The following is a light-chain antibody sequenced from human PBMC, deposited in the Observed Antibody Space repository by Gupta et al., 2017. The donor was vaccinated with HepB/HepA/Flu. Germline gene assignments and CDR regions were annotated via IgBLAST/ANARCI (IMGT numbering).Light chain of an antibody. CDR1: QNINSY. CDR2: GAF. Sequence: DIQMTQSPSSLSASVGDRITITCRASQNINSYLNWYQQSPGKAPNLLIFGAFSLQSGVPSRFSGSGSGTDFTLTISILPPEDFTTYYCQQSYSSPQTFGQGTKVEIK. V-gene: IGKV1-39*01. CDR3: QQSYSSPQT. J-gene: IGKJ1*01.